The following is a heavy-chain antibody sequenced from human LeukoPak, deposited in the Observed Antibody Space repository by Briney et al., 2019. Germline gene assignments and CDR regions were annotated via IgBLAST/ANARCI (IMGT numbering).Heavy chain of an antibody. CDR1: GGTFSSYA. V-gene: IGHV1-69*13. J-gene: IGHJ4*02. CDR3: ARDHKYSSSWGTTSGIDY. Sequence: ASVKVSCKASGGTFSSYAISWVRQAPGQGLEWMGGIIPIFGTANYAQKFQGRVTITADESTSTAYMELSSLRSEDTAVCYCARDHKYSSSWGTTSGIDYWGQGTLVTVSS. D-gene: IGHD6-13*01. CDR2: IIPIFGTA.